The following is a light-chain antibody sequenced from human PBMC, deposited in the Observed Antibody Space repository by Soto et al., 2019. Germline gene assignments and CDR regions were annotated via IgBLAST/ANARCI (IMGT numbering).Light chain of an antibody. V-gene: IGLV2-14*01. CDR1: SSDVGGYNY. Sequence: HSGLTQPASVSGSPGQSITISCTGTSSDVGGYNYVSWYQQHPGKAPKLMIYDVSNRPSGVSNRFSGSKSGNTASLTISGLQAEDEADYYCSSYTSSSTYVFGTGT. J-gene: IGLJ1*01. CDR2: DVS. CDR3: SSYTSSSTYV.